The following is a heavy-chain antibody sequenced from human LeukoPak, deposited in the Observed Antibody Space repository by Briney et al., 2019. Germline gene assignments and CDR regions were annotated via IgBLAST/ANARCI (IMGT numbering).Heavy chain of an antibody. D-gene: IGHD5-12*01. CDR3: ARAATTNYYFDY. Sequence: GGSLRLSCAASGFTFSSYSMNWVRQAPGKGLEWVSSISSSSSYIYYADSVKGRFTISRDNAKNSLYLQMNSLRAEDTAVYDCARAATTNYYFDYWGQGTLVTVSS. CDR2: ISSSSSYI. V-gene: IGHV3-21*01. CDR1: GFTFSSYS. J-gene: IGHJ4*02.